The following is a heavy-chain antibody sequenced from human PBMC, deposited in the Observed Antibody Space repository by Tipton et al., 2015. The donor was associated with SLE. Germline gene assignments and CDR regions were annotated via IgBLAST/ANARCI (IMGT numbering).Heavy chain of an antibody. Sequence: SLRLSCAAPGFTFSSYWMSWVRQAPGKGLEWVANIKQDGSEKYYVDSVKGRFTISRDNAKNSLYLQMNSLRAEDTAVYYCARGDETIAAAGTDYWGQGTLVTVSS. D-gene: IGHD6-13*01. V-gene: IGHV3-7*01. CDR1: GFTFSSYW. CDR2: IKQDGSEK. J-gene: IGHJ4*02. CDR3: ARGDETIAAAGTDY.